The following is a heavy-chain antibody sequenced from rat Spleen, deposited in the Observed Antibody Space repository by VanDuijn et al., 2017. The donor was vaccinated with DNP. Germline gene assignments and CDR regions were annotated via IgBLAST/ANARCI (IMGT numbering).Heavy chain of an antibody. V-gene: IGHV5S13*01. CDR1: GFIFSNFG. CDR2: ISGGGGNT. J-gene: IGHJ2*01. CDR3: ARRDY. Sequence: EVQLVESGGGPVQPGRSLKLSCVTSGFIFSNFGMTWVRRAPTTGLEWVASISGGGGNTYYQDSVKGRFTISRDNAKNTLYLQMDSLRSEDTATYYCARRDYWGQGVMVTVSS.